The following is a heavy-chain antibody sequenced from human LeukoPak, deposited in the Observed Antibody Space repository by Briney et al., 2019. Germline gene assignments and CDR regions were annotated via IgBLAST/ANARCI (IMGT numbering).Heavy chain of an antibody. CDR2: IYYSGST. D-gene: IGHD6-19*01. CDR3: ARGLAGTGGGYFDY. V-gene: IGHV4-59*01. J-gene: IGHJ4*02. CDR1: GGSISSYS. Sequence: SETLSLTCTVSGGSISSYSWSWIRQTPRKGLEWIGYIYYSGSTNYNPSLKSRVTISVDTSKNQFSLKLSSVTAADTAVYYCARGLAGTGGGYFDYWGQGTLVTVSS.